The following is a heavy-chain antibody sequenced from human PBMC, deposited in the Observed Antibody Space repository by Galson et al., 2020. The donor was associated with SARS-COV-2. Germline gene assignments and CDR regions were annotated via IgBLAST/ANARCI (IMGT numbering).Heavy chain of an antibody. J-gene: IGHJ6*02. CDR3: ARGHCSSTSCFRDGLDV. V-gene: IGHV3-66*02. Sequence: TGGSLRLSCAASGLTVSSNYMNWVRQAPGKGLEWVTVIYSSGNTYHADSVKGRFTISRDNSLNTVYLQMNSLRGEDTAVYYCARGHCSSTSCFRDGLDVWGQGTTVTVSS. CDR2: IYSSGNT. D-gene: IGHD2-2*01. CDR1: GLTVSSNY.